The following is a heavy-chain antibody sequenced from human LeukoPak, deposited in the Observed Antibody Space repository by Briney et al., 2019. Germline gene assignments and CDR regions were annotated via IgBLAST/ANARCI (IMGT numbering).Heavy chain of an antibody. J-gene: IGHJ4*02. CDR2: ISSSSSYI. Sequence: GGSLRLSCAASGFTFSSYSMNWVRQAPGKGLEWVSSISSSSSYIYYADSVKGRFTISRDNAKNSLYLQMNSLRAEDMALYYCAKGPGSIARDYFDYWGQGTLVTVSS. D-gene: IGHD2-15*01. V-gene: IGHV3-21*04. CDR1: GFTFSSYS. CDR3: AKGPGSIARDYFDY.